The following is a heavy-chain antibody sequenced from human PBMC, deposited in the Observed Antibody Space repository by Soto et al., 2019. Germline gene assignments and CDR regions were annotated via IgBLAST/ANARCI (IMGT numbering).Heavy chain of an antibody. V-gene: IGHV1-18*04. D-gene: IGHD6-13*01. Sequence: ASVKVSCKASGYTFTGYYMHWVRQAPGQGLEWMGWISAYNGNTNYAQKLQGRVTMTTDTSTSTAYMELRSLRSDDTAVYYCARWDSSSWVDYWGQGTLVTVSS. CDR2: ISAYNGNT. CDR1: GYTFTGYY. J-gene: IGHJ4*02. CDR3: ARWDSSSWVDY.